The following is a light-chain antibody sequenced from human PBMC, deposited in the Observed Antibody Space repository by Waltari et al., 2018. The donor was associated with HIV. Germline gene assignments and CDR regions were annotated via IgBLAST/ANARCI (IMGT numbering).Light chain of an antibody. V-gene: IGLV2-11*01. Sequence: QSALTQPRSVSGSPGQSVTISCTGTSSDVGGYNYVACYQQHPGKAPKLMIYDVTKRPSGVPDRFSGSKSGNTASLTISGLQAEDEADYFCCSYAGGYTLVFGGGTKLTVL. J-gene: IGLJ3*02. CDR3: CSYAGGYTLV. CDR1: SSDVGGYNY. CDR2: DVT.